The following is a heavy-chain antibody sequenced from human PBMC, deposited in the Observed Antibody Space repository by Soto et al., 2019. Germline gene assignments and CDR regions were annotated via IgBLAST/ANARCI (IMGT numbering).Heavy chain of an antibody. J-gene: IGHJ6*02. CDR3: ARDHKMRAADYYYYGMDV. Sequence: SETLSLTCTVSGGSISSGDYYWSWIRQPPGKGLEWIGYIYYSGSTYYNPSLKSRVTISVDTSKNQFSLKLSSVTAADTAVYYCARDHKMRAADYYYYGMDVWGQGTTVTVSS. D-gene: IGHD6-25*01. V-gene: IGHV4-30-4*01. CDR1: GGSISSGDYY. CDR2: IYYSGST.